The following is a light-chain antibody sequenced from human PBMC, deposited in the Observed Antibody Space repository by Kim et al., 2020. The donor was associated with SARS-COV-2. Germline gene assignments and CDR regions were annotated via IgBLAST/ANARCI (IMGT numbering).Light chain of an antibody. CDR3: CSYVV. Sequence: QSALTQPASVSGSPGQSIPISCTGTSSDVGSYNLVSWYQQHPGKAPKLMIYEVSKRPSGVSNRFSGSKSGNTASLTISGLQAEDEADYYCCSYVVFG. CDR2: EVS. V-gene: IGLV2-23*02. CDR1: SSDVGSYNL. J-gene: IGLJ2*01.